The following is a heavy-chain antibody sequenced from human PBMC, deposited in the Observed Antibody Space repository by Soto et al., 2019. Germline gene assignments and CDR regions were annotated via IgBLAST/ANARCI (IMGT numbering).Heavy chain of an antibody. D-gene: IGHD5-12*01. CDR3: ERETGSDHDAFDI. Sequence: ASVKVSCKASGYSFITSYYMHWVRQAPGQGLEWMGIINPTGSMTKYSQRFQGRLTMTRDTSTSTDYMELTTLTSEDTAVYFCERETGSDHDAFDIWGQGTMATVSS. CDR1: GYSFITSYY. J-gene: IGHJ3*02. CDR2: INPTGSMT. V-gene: IGHV1-46*01.